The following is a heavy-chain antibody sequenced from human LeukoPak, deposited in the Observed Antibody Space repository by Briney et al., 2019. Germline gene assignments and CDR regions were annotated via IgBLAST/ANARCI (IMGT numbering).Heavy chain of an antibody. D-gene: IGHD1-1*01. CDR3: AKDRVRQTGYGMDV. CDR2: ISYDGSNK. V-gene: IGHV3-30*18. Sequence: GGSLRLSCAASGFTFSSYGMHWVRQAPGKGLEWVAVISYDGSNKYYADSVKGRFTISRDNSKNTLYLQMNSLRAEDTAVYYCAKDRVRQTGYGMDVWGQGTTVTVSS. J-gene: IGHJ6*02. CDR1: GFTFSSYG.